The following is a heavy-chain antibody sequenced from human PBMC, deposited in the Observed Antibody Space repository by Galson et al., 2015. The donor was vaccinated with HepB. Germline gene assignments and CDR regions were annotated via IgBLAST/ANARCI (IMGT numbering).Heavy chain of an antibody. CDR3: ARDSRLELHLNNYYSYGMDV. J-gene: IGHJ6*02. V-gene: IGHV1-18*01. Sequence: SVKVSCKASGYDFNQYGLSWVRQAPGQGPEWMGWVSGYDGSANYAPKFQGRVTMTTQKSTGTAFMEMRSLRSDDTAAYYCARDSRLELHLNNYYSYGMDVWGQGTAVIVS. CDR2: VSGYDGSA. CDR1: GYDFNQYG. D-gene: IGHD1-7*01.